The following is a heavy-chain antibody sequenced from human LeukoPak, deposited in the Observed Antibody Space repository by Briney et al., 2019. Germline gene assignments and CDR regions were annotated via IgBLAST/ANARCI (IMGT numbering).Heavy chain of an antibody. D-gene: IGHD3-22*01. V-gene: IGHV5-51*01. CDR1: GYRFTSYW. CDR2: IYPGDSDT. Sequence: GGSLQISCKGSGYRFTSYWIGWVRQMPGKGLEWMGIIYPGDSDTRYSPSFQGQVTISADKSISTAYLQWSSLKASDTAMYYCARRERYYDSSGYYYDWFDPWGQGTLVTVSS. CDR3: ARRERYYDSSGYYYDWFDP. J-gene: IGHJ5*02.